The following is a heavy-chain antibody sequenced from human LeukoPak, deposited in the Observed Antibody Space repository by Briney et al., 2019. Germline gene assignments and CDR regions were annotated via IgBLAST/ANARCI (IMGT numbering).Heavy chain of an antibody. CDR3: ARNRDYYYYYMDV. J-gene: IGHJ6*03. Sequence: SETLSLTCTVSGGSISSYYWSWIRQPPGKGLEWIGYIYYSGSTNYNPSLKSQVTISVDTSKNQFSLKLSSVTAADTAVYYCARNRDYYYYYMDVWGKGTTVTVSS. CDR1: GGSISSYY. CDR2: IYYSGST. D-gene: IGHD1-14*01. V-gene: IGHV4-59*01.